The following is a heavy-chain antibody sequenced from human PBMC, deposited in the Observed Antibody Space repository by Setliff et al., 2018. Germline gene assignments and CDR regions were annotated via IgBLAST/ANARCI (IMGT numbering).Heavy chain of an antibody. J-gene: IGHJ3*02. CDR2: INPSGGFT. CDR1: GYTLTNYY. Sequence: AGPVKVSCKASGYTLTNYYMHWVRQAPGQGLEWMGIINPSGGFTRYAQKFQGRVTMTRDTSTSTVYMEVISLRSEDTAVYFCARDRFYNSWSGTSITAPHDAFDIWGQGTMVTVS. CDR3: ARDRFYNSWSGTSITAPHDAFDI. V-gene: IGHV1-46*03. D-gene: IGHD3-3*01.